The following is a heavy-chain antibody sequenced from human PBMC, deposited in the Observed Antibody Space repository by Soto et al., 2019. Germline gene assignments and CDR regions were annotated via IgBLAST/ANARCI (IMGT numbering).Heavy chain of an antibody. D-gene: IGHD5-12*01. J-gene: IGHJ4*02. Sequence: SETLSLTCAVYGGSFSGYYWSWIRQPPGEGLEWIGEINHSGSTNYNPSLKGRVTISVDTSKNQFSLNLSSVTAADTAVYYCARYVEYSGSFDYWGQGTLVTVSS. CDR2: INHSGST. CDR1: GGSFSGYY. CDR3: ARYVEYSGSFDY. V-gene: IGHV4-34*01.